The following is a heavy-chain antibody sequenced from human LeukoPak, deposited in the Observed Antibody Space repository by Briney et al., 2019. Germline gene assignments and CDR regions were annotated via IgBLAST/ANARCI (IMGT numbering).Heavy chain of an antibody. CDR2: ISWNSGSI. D-gene: IGHD3-3*01. CDR1: GFTFDDYA. J-gene: IGHJ3*02. V-gene: IGHV3-9*03. CDR3: ARRLRFFRNDAFDI. Sequence: PGRSLRLSCAASGFTFDDYAMHWVRQAPGKGLEGVSGISWNSGSIVYADSVKGRFTISRDNAKNSLYLQMNSLRAEDMALYYCARRLRFFRNDAFDIWGQGTMVTVSS.